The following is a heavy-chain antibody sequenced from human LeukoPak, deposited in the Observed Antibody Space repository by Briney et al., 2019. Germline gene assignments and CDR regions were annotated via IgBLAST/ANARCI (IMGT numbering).Heavy chain of an antibody. CDR2: IYWDDDK. Sequence: NKSGPTLVKPTQTLTLTCTFSGFSLSTSGVGVGWIRQPPGKALEWLALIYWDDDKRYSPSLKSRLTITKDTSKNQVVLTMTNMDPVDTATYYCAHRRGYYDSSGYGGDAFDIWGQGTMVTVSS. CDR3: AHRRGYYDSSGYGGDAFDI. V-gene: IGHV2-5*02. D-gene: IGHD3-22*01. CDR1: GFSLSTSGVG. J-gene: IGHJ3*02.